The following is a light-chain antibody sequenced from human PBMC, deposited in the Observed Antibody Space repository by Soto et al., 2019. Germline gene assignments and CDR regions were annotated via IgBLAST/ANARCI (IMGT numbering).Light chain of an antibody. CDR3: QQYDSYSSLT. J-gene: IGKJ5*01. CDR1: QSISNW. V-gene: IGKV1-5*03. CDR2: KAS. Sequence: DIQMTQSPSTLSAFVGDRVTITCRASQSISNWLAWYQQKPGRAPKPLIYKASNLETGVSSRFTGSGSGTEFTLTISSLQPDDFATYYCQQYDSYSSLTFGQGTRLEI.